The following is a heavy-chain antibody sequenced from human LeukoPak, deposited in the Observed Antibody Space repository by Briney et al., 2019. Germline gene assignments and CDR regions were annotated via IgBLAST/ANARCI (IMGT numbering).Heavy chain of an antibody. V-gene: IGHV3-7*01. CDR1: GFTFSSYW. D-gene: IGHD3-22*01. CDR3: ASPLRPSFYYDTSGPFDY. J-gene: IGHJ4*02. CDR2: IKQDGSEK. Sequence: GGSLRLSCAASGFTFSSYWMSWVRQAPGKGLEWVANIKQDGSEKYYVDSVKGRFTISRDNAKNSLYLQMNSLRAEDTAVYYCASPLRPSFYYDTSGPFDYWGQGTLVTVSS.